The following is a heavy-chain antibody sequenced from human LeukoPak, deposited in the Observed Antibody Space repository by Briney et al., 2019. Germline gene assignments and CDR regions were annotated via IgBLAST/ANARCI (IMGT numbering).Heavy chain of an antibody. V-gene: IGHV4-38-2*02. Sequence: SETLSLTCTVSGGSIRSYYWSWIRQPPGKRLEWIGSIYHSGSTYYNPSLKSRVTISVDTSKNQFSLKLSSVTAADTAVYYCVRDHVSPGLSNWFDPWGQGTLVTVSS. CDR2: IYHSGST. CDR1: GGSIRSYY. J-gene: IGHJ5*02. D-gene: IGHD3-16*01. CDR3: VRDHVSPGLSNWFDP.